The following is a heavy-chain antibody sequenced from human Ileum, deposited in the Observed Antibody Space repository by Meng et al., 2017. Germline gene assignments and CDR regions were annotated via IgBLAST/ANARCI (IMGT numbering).Heavy chain of an antibody. V-gene: IGHV4-39*07. J-gene: IGHJ5*01. CDR1: GGSTTSNIYS. D-gene: IGHD1-26*01. CDR3: AREHGAINWFYY. CDR2: ISYSGAT. Sequence: QMPLQASGPGLVKHSETLPLACTVSGGSTTSNIYSWGWIRKPSGKGLEWSGTISYSGATYYNPSLESRGDISVDTSKNEFYLNLTSVPAADTAVYYCAREHGAINWFYYWGQGTLVTVSS.